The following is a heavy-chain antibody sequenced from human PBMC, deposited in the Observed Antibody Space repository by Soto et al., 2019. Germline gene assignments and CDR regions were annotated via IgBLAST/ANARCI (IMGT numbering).Heavy chain of an antibody. J-gene: IGHJ6*03. CDR1: GFTFSSYA. V-gene: IGHV3-23*01. Sequence: EVQLLESGGGLVQPGGSLRLSCAASGFTFSSYAMSWVRQAPGKGLEWVSAISGSGGSTYYADSVKGRFTISRDNSKNTLYLKMNSLRAEDTAVYYCAKGGRCSSTSCYAGYYYYYMDVGGKGTTVTVSS. CDR3: AKGGRCSSTSCYAGYYYYYMDV. CDR2: ISGSGGST. D-gene: IGHD2-2*01.